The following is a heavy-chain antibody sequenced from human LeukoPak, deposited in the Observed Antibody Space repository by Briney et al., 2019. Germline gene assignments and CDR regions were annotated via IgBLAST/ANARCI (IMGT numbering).Heavy chain of an antibody. D-gene: IGHD3-3*01. CDR2: INWNGGST. V-gene: IGHV3-20*04. J-gene: IGHJ5*02. CDR1: GFTFDDYG. CDR3: ASTIFGGFDP. Sequence: GGSLRLSXAASGFTFDDYGMNWVRQAPGKGLEWVSGINWNGGSTGYADSVKGRFTISRDNAKNSLYLQMNSLRAEDTALYYCASTIFGGFDPWGQGTLVTVSP.